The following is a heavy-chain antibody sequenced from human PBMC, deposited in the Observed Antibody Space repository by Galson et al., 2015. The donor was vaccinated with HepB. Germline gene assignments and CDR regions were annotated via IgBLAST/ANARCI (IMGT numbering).Heavy chain of an antibody. D-gene: IGHD6-19*01. Sequence: LRLSCAASGFTFSSYAMSWVRQAPGKGLEWVSAISGSGGSTYYADSVKGRFTISRDNSKNTLYLQMNSLRAEDTAVYYCAKLVRYSSGWHDYWGQGTLVTVSS. CDR3: AKLVRYSSGWHDY. J-gene: IGHJ4*02. V-gene: IGHV3-23*01. CDR2: ISGSGGST. CDR1: GFTFSSYA.